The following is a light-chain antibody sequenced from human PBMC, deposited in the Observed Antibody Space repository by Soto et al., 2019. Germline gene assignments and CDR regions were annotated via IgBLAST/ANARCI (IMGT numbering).Light chain of an antibody. J-gene: IGLJ1*01. CDR1: SSDVGGYNY. CDR2: EVS. V-gene: IGLV2-8*01. CDR3: SSYAGNKNV. Sequence: QSALTQPPSASGSPGQSVTSSCTGTSSDVGGYNYVSWYQQHPGKAPKLMIYEVSKRPSGVPDRFSGSKSGNTASLTVSGLQAEDEADYYCSSYAGNKNVFGTGTKVT.